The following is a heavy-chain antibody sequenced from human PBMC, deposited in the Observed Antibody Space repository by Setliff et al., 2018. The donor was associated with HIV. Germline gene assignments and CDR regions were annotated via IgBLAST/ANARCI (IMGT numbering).Heavy chain of an antibody. Sequence: PSETLSLTCAVSGDSVTTSSWWSWVRQSPGKGLEWIGEIYRSGSTNYNPSLKSRVTISLDKSKNQFSLKVNSVTAADTAVYYCTRRDNSVSGYYTDHAFDILGQGTLVTVSS. D-gene: IGHD3-22*01. CDR1: GDSVTTSSW. V-gene: IGHV4-4*02. J-gene: IGHJ3*02. CDR2: IYRSGST. CDR3: TRRDNSVSGYYTDHAFDI.